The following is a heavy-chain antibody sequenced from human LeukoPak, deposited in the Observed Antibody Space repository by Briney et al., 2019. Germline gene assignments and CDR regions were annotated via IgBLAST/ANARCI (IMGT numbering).Heavy chain of an antibody. CDR3: AKATGNLGN. V-gene: IGHV3-23*01. D-gene: IGHD1-1*01. CDR1: GFTFSSYA. CDR2: ISNSNGNT. J-gene: IGHJ4*02. Sequence: GGSLRLSCAASGFTFSSYAMSWVRQAPGKGLERVSTISNSNGNTYYADSVKGRYTISRDNSKNTLYLQMISLTAQDTAMYYCAKATGNLGNWGQGTLVTVSS.